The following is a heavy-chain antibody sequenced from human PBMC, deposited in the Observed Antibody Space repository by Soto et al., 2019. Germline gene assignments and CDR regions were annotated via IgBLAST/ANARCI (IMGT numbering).Heavy chain of an antibody. CDR3: ARYRSSWYVVY. CDR1: GGSISSSSYY. J-gene: IGHJ4*02. CDR2: IYYSGST. D-gene: IGHD6-13*01. Sequence: QLQLQESGPGLVKPSETLSLTCTVSGGSISSSSYYWGWIRQPPGKGLEWIGSIYYSGSTYYNPSLKSRVTISVDTSKNQFSLKLSSVTAADTAVYYCARYRSSWYVVYWGQGTLVTVSS. V-gene: IGHV4-39*01.